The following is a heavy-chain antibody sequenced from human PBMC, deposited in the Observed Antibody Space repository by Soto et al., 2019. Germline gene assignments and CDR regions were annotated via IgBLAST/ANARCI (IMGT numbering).Heavy chain of an antibody. CDR2: IIPIFGTA. J-gene: IGHJ6*02. Sequence: SVKVSCKASGGTFSSYAISWVRQAPGQGLEWMGGIIPIFGTANYAQKFQGRVTITADESTSTAYMELSSLRSEDTAVYYCARDRSPYYYDFWSGPDPSYYYYGMDVWGQGTTVTVSS. CDR3: ARDRSPYYYDFWSGPDPSYYYYGMDV. V-gene: IGHV1-69*13. CDR1: GGTFSSYA. D-gene: IGHD3-3*01.